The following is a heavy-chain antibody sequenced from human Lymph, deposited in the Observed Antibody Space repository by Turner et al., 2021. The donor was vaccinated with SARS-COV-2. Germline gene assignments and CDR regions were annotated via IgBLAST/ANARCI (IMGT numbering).Heavy chain of an antibody. V-gene: IGHV3-9*01. CDR2: INWSGGSI. CDR1: GFTFDDYA. J-gene: IGHJ4*02. Sequence: EVQLVESGGGLVQPGRSLRLSCAASGFTFDDYAMHWVRQAPGKGLEWVSGINWSGGSIAYADSVKGRFTISRDNPKNSLYLQVNSLRAEDTAFYYCAKDLAGTYYSSFDYWGQGTLVTVSS. D-gene: IGHD1-26*01. CDR3: AKDLAGTYYSSFDY.